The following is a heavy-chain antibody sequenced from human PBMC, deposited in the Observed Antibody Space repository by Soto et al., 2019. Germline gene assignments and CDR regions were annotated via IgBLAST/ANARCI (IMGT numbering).Heavy chain of an antibody. D-gene: IGHD3-9*01. V-gene: IGHV4-39*07. CDR1: GGSISSSSYY. Sequence: PSETLSLTCTVSGGSISSSSYYWGWIRQPPGKGLEWIGSIYYSGSTYYNPSLKSRVTISVDTSKNQFSLKLSSVTAADTAVYYCARDDGLLTGYSPFDYWGQGTLVTVSS. CDR2: IYYSGST. CDR3: ARDDGLLTGYSPFDY. J-gene: IGHJ4*02.